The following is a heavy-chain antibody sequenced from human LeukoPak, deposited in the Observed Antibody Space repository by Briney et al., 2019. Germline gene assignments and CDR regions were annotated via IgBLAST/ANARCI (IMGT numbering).Heavy chain of an antibody. CDR1: GGSFGGYY. Sequence: SETLSLTCGVYGGSFGGYYWSWIRKPPGKGLEWIGEINQSGSTNYNPSLKSRVTISVDTSKNQFSLKLSSVTAADTAVYYCARGGTVTTLFGYWGQGTLVTVSS. D-gene: IGHD4-17*01. CDR2: INQSGST. V-gene: IGHV4-34*01. CDR3: ARGGTVTTLFGY. J-gene: IGHJ4*02.